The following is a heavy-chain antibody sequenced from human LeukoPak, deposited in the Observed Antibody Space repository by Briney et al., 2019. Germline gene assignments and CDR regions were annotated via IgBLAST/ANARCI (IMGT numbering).Heavy chain of an antibody. CDR3: AKAPLGTTSSHFDY. J-gene: IGHJ4*02. V-gene: IGHV3-9*01. D-gene: IGHD1-1*01. CDR1: GFTFDDYA. Sequence: GGSLRLSCAASGFTFDDYAMHWVRQAPGKGLEWVSGISWNSGSIGYADSVKGRFTISRDNAKSSLYLQMNSLRAEDTALYYCAKAPLGTTSSHFDYWGQGTLVTVSS. CDR2: ISWNSGSI.